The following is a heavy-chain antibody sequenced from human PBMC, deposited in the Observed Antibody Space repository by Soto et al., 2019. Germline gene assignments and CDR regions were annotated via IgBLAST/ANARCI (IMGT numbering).Heavy chain of an antibody. J-gene: IGHJ4*02. CDR2: ISAYNGNT. V-gene: IGHV1-18*01. CDR3: ARVGPHYYGSGSPLTDIDY. Sequence: ASVKVSCKASGYTFTSYGISWVRQAPGQGLEWMGWISAYNGNTNYAQKLQGRVTMTTDTSTSTAYMELRSLRSDDTAVYYCARVGPHYYGSGSPLTDIDYWGQGTLVTVSA. D-gene: IGHD3-10*01. CDR1: GYTFTSYG.